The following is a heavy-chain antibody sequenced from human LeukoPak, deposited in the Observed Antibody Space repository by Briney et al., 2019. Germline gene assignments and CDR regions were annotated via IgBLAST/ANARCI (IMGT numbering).Heavy chain of an antibody. D-gene: IGHD5-12*01. J-gene: IGHJ5*02. Sequence: ASVKVSCKASGYTFATYAMHWVRQAPGQRLEWMGWINAGNGNTKYSQKFQGRVTIIRDTSASTAYMELSSLRSEDTAVYYCAREVLSGYPLNWFDPWGQGTLVTVSS. V-gene: IGHV1-3*01. CDR1: GYTFATYA. CDR2: INAGNGNT. CDR3: AREVLSGYPLNWFDP.